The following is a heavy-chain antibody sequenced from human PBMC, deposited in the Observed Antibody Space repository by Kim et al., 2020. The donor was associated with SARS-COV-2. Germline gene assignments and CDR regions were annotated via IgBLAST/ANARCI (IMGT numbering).Heavy chain of an antibody. Sequence: GGSLRLSCAASGFTFSSYGMHWVRQAPGKGLEWVAFISYDGSNKYYADSVKGRFTISRDNSKNTLYLQMNSLRAEDTALYYCAKDLYGLVSGLDVWGQGTTVRVSS. V-gene: IGHV3-30*18. CDR1: GFTFSSYG. CDR3: AKDLYGLVSGLDV. CDR2: ISYDGSNK. J-gene: IGHJ6*02. D-gene: IGHD3-10*01.